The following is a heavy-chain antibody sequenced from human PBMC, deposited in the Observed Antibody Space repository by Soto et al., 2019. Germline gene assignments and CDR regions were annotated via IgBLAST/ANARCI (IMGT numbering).Heavy chain of an antibody. CDR1: GGSISSSSYY. V-gene: IGHV4-39*01. D-gene: IGHD2-15*01. CDR2: IYYSGST. Sequence: QLQLQESGPGLVKPSETLSLTCTVSGGSISSSSYYWGWIRQPPGKGLEWIGSIYYSGSTYYNPSPKSRVTISVHTSKNQFSLKLSSVTAADTAVYYCARHIDGWFDPWGQGTLVTVSS. CDR3: ARHIDGWFDP. J-gene: IGHJ5*02.